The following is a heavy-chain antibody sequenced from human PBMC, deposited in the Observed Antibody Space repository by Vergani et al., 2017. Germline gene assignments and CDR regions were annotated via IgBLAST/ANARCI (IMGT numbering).Heavy chain of an antibody. V-gene: IGHV3-21*02. CDR1: RSTFKTYG. CDR3: AGPQGTSAYYYGGFDY. CDR2: ISSSSSYI. D-gene: IGHD3-22*01. Sequence: GQLVESGGGIVQPGRSLTLSCVASRSTFKTYGMHWVRQAPGKGLEWVSSISSSSSYIYYADSVKGRFTISRDNAKNSLYLQMNSLRAEDTAVYYCAGPQGTSAYYYGGFDYWGQGILVTVSS. J-gene: IGHJ4*02.